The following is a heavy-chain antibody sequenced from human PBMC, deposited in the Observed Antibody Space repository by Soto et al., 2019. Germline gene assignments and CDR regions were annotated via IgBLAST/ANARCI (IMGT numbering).Heavy chain of an antibody. CDR2: IYHSGST. V-gene: IGHV4-30-2*01. CDR3: ASLFRDFWSGYYIDP. D-gene: IGHD3-3*01. Sequence: PSETLSLTCAVSGGSISSGGYSWSWIRQPPGKGLEWIGYIYHSGSTYYSPSLKSRVTISVDRSKNQFSLKLSSVTAADTAVYYCASLFRDFWSGYYIDPWGQGTLVTVSS. CDR1: GGSISSGGYS. J-gene: IGHJ5*02.